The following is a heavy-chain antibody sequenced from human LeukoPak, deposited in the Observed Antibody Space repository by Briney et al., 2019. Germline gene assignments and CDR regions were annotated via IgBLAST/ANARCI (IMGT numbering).Heavy chain of an antibody. CDR3: TTDFVLGEELYDYVWAPDPFDY. CDR1: GFTFGDYA. V-gene: IGHV3-49*03. Sequence: PGGSLRLSCTASGFTFGDYAMSWFRQAPGKGLEWVGFIRSKAYGGTTEYAASVKGRFTISRDDSKSIAYLQMNSLKTEDTAVYYCTTDFVLGEELYDYVWAPDPFDYWGQGTLVTVSS. D-gene: IGHD3-16*01. CDR2: IRSKAYGGTT. J-gene: IGHJ4*02.